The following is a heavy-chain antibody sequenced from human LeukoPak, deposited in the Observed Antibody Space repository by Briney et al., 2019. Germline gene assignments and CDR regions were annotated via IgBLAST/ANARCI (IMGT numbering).Heavy chain of an antibody. J-gene: IGHJ5*02. V-gene: IGHV3-30*18. D-gene: IGHD6-13*01. Sequence: QPGGSLRLSCAASGFTFSSYGMHWVRQAPGKGLEWVAVISYDGSNKYYADSVKGRFTISRDNSKNTLYLQMNSLRAEDTAVYYCAKDRASSSWFDPWGQGTLVTVSS. CDR2: ISYDGSNK. CDR1: GFTFSSYG. CDR3: AKDRASSSWFDP.